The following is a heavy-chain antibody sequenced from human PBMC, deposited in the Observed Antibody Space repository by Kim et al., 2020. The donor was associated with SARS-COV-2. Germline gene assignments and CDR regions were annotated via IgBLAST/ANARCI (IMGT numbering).Heavy chain of an antibody. CDR1: GFTFSSYG. J-gene: IGHJ3*02. V-gene: IGHV3-30*18. D-gene: IGHD2-2*01. CDR3: AKLSSTSLAFDI. CDR2: ISYDGSNK. Sequence: GGSLRLSCAASGFTFSSYGMHWVRQAPGKGLEWVAVISYDGSNKYYADSVKGRFTISRDNSKNTLYLQMNSLRAEDTAVYYCAKLSSTSLAFDIWGQGP.